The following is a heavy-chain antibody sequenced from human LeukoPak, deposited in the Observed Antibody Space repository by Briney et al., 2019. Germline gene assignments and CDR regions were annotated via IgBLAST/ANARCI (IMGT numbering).Heavy chain of an antibody. V-gene: IGHV4-59*01. D-gene: IGHD6-19*01. CDR1: GGSISSYY. CDR2: IYYSGST. J-gene: IGHJ4*02. Sequence: SETLSLTCTVSGGSISSYYWSWIRQPPGKGLEWIGYIYYSGSTNYNPSLKSRVTISVDTSKNQFSLKLSSVTAADTAVYYCAGKAAGYSSGWYVLGYWGQGTLVTVSS. CDR3: AGKAAGYSSGWYVLGY.